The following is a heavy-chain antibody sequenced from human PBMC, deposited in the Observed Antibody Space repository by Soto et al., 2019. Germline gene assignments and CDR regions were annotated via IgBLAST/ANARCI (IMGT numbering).Heavy chain of an antibody. Sequence: PSETLSLTCTVSGGSISSGDYYWSWIRQPPGKGLEWIGYIYYSGSTYYNPSLKSRVTISVDTSKNQFSLKLSSVTAADTAVYYCARADDSSGYYPFDYWGQGTLVTVSS. CDR1: GGSISSGDYY. J-gene: IGHJ4*02. D-gene: IGHD3-22*01. V-gene: IGHV4-30-4*01. CDR2: IYYSGST. CDR3: ARADDSSGYYPFDY.